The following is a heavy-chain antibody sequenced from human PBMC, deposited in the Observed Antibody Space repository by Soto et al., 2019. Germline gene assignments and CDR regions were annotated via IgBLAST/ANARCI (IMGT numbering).Heavy chain of an antibody. Sequence: LGGSLRLSCAASGFPFTKAWMTWVRQAPGKGLEWVGRIRSKTSSETREYAAPVKGRFTVSRDDSKNMLYLEMNSLKIEDTGVYYCTTDGFTGIVGIWGQGTMVTVSS. D-gene: IGHD3-22*01. CDR3: TTDGFTGIVGI. J-gene: IGHJ3*02. V-gene: IGHV3-15*01. CDR1: GFPFTKAW. CDR2: IRSKTSSETR.